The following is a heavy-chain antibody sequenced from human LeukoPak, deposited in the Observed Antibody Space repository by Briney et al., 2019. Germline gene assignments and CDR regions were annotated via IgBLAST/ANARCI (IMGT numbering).Heavy chain of an antibody. V-gene: IGHV4-31*03. D-gene: IGHD3-3*01. CDR1: GGSISSGGYY. Sequence: SQTLSLTCTVSGGSISSGGYYWSWIRQHLGKGLEWIGYIYYSGSTYYNPSLKSRVTISVDTSKNQFSLKLSSVTAADTAVYYCAKGSSDFWSGYYLNWFDPWGQGTLVTVSS. CDR2: IYYSGST. J-gene: IGHJ5*02. CDR3: AKGSSDFWSGYYLNWFDP.